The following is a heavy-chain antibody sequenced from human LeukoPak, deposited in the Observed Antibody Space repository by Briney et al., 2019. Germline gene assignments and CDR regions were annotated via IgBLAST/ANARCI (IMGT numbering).Heavy chain of an antibody. J-gene: IGHJ4*02. CDR2: IHYSGST. CDR1: GGSNSSYY. D-gene: IGHD5-24*01. CDR3: ARGGGGVGYNL. Sequence: NPSETLSLTCTVSGGSNSSYYWSWIRHPPGKGLEWIGYIHYSGSTNYNPSLKSRVTISVDTSKYQLSLKLSSVTAADTAVYYGARGGGGVGYNLWGQGTLVTVSS. V-gene: IGHV4-59*01.